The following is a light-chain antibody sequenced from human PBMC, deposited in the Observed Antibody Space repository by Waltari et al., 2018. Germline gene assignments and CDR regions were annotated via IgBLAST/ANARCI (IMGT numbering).Light chain of an antibody. CDR1: QDIRNW. Sequence: DIQMTQSPSSVSASVGARVTITCRASQDIRNWLAWYQQKPGKAPNLLIYATSSLQTGVPSRFSGSGSGTEFTLTISNLQPEDFATYYCQQANSFPITFGPGTKVDIK. V-gene: IGKV1-12*01. CDR3: QQANSFPIT. CDR2: ATS. J-gene: IGKJ3*01.